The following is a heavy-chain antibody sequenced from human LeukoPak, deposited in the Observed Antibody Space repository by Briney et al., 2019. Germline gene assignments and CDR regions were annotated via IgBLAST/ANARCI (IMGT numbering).Heavy chain of an antibody. V-gene: IGHV1-46*01. D-gene: IGHD4-11*01. CDR1: GYAFTSFY. Sequence: ASVKVSCKASGYAFTSFYVHWVRQAPGQGLEWMGIINPNGGSTSYTQKFQGRVTMISDTSTSTVYMELGSLRSEDTAVYYCARDSGGSGSYSFDYWGQGTLVTVSS. CDR3: ARDSGGSGSYSFDY. J-gene: IGHJ4*02. CDR2: INPNGGST.